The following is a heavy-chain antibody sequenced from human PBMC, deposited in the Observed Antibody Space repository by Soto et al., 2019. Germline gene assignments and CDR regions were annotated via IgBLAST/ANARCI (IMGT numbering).Heavy chain of an antibody. D-gene: IGHD6-19*01. CDR1: GFTFSSYG. CDR3: ARDLEDSSGWYYESYYYGMDV. Sequence: GGSLRLSCAASGFTFSSYGMHWVRQAPGKGLEWVAVIWYDGSNKYYADSVKGRFTISRDNSKNTLYLQMNSLRAEDTAVYYCARDLEDSSGWYYESYYYGMDVWGQGTTVTAP. V-gene: IGHV3-33*01. CDR2: IWYDGSNK. J-gene: IGHJ6*02.